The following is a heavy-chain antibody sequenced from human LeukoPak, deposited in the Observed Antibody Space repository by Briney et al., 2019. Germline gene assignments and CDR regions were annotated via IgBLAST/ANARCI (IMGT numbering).Heavy chain of an antibody. CDR2: IYYSGNT. D-gene: IGHD3-22*01. Sequence: SETLSLTCTVSGGSISSYYWSWIRQPPGKGLEWIGYIYYSGNTKYNPSLKSRVTISLDTSKNQFSLKLSSVTAADSAVYYCARGSWYYYDASGYWGFDLWGRGTLVTVSS. J-gene: IGHJ2*01. CDR3: ARGSWYYYDASGYWGFDL. CDR1: GGSISSYY. V-gene: IGHV4-59*01.